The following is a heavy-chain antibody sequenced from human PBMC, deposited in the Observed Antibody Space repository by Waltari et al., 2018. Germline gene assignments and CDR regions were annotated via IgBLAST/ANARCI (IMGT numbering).Heavy chain of an antibody. D-gene: IGHD4-17*01. CDR3: ARHMTTVTTSSFDY. CDR1: GASVSSRIHY. J-gene: IGHJ4*02. CDR2: ITHSGSS. V-gene: IGHV4-39*07. Sequence: QLQLQESGPGLVKPSETLSLTCTVSGASVSSRIHYWGWIRQSPGKGLEWIGRITHSGSSYYNPSLRSRVTLVVDTSKNQFSLRVNSVTAADMALYYCARHMTTVTTSSFDYWGQGALVTVSS.